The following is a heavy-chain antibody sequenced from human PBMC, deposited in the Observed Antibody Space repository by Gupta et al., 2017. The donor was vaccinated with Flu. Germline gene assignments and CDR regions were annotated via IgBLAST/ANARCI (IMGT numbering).Heavy chain of an antibody. CDR2: ISRSSSSI. CDR3: ARGSRYSGYGEYYFDY. V-gene: IGHV3-48*01. D-gene: IGHD5-12*01. J-gene: IGHJ4*02. Sequence: EVQLVESGGGLVQPGGSLRLSCAASGFTFSDYSINWVRQTPGKGLEWISYISRSSSSIYYADAAQGRFTISRDNAKNSLYLQMDSLRADDTAVYYCARGSRYSGYGEYYFDYWGQGTLVTVSS. CDR1: GFTFSDYS.